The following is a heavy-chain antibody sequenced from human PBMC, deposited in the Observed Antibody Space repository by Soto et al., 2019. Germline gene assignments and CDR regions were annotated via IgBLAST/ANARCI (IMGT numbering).Heavy chain of an antibody. J-gene: IGHJ4*02. CDR2: IYWDDDK. CDR1: GFSLSTSGVG. V-gene: IGHV2-5*02. CDR3: AHLDYGDYRDYFDY. Sequence: QITLKESGPTLVKPTQTLTLTCTFSGFSLSTSGVGVGWIRQPPGKALEWLALIYWDDDKRYSPSLKSRLTITKDTSKNQVVLTMTNMDPVDTATYYCAHLDYGDYRDYFDYGGQGTLVTVSS. D-gene: IGHD4-17*01.